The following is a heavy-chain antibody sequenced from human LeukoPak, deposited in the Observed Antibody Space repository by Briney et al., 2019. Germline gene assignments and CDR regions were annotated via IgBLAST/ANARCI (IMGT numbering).Heavy chain of an antibody. CDR1: GGSISSGGYY. Sequence: SETLSLTCTVSGGSISSGGYYWSWIRQPPGKGLEWIGYIYHSGSTYYNPSLKSRVTISVDRSKNQFSLELSSVTAADTAVYYCARDSGWFDPWGQGTLVTVSS. CDR2: IYHSGST. CDR3: ARDSGWFDP. J-gene: IGHJ5*02. V-gene: IGHV4-30-2*01.